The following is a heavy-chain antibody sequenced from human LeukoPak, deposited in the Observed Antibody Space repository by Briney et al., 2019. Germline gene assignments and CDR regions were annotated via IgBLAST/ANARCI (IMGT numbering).Heavy chain of an antibody. V-gene: IGHV4-34*01. D-gene: IGHD3-3*01. J-gene: IGHJ4*02. CDR3: ARGTIDKYYDFWSGARSNQNTGGLDY. Sequence: KASETLSLTCAVYGGSFSGYYWSWIRQPPGKGLEWIGEINHSGSTNYNPSLKSRVTISVDTSKNQFSLKLSSVTAADTAVYYCARGTIDKYYDFWSGARSNQNTGGLDYWGQGTLVTVSS. CDR1: GGSFSGYY. CDR2: INHSGST.